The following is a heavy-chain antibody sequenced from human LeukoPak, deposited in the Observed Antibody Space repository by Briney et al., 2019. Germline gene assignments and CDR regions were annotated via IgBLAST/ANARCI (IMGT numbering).Heavy chain of an antibody. V-gene: IGHV1-46*01. CDR1: GYTFTSYY. CDR3: ARGDYYDSSGPPWAPYYFDY. CDR2: INPSGGST. Sequence: ASVKVSCKASGYTFTSYYMHWVRQAPGQGLEWMGIINPSGGSTSYAQKFQGRVTMTRDTSTSTVYMELSSLRSEDTAVYYCARGDYYDSSGPPWAPYYFDYWGQGTLVTVSS. D-gene: IGHD3-22*01. J-gene: IGHJ4*02.